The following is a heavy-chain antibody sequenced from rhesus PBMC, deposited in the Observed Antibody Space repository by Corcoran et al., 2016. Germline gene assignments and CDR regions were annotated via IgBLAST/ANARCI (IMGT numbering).Heavy chain of an antibody. CDR2: ISGSDGST. Sequence: QVQLQESGPGLVKPSETLSLTCAVSGGSFSSYWWSWIRQPPGKGLEWIGRISGSDGSTDYNPSVKSRVTISIDTSKNQFSLYLTSVTAADTAVYYCVRGEYYYEDAFDFWGQGLRVTVSS. J-gene: IGHJ3*01. CDR1: GGSFSSYW. CDR3: VRGEYYYEDAFDF. V-gene: IGHV4-173*01. D-gene: IGHD3-28*01.